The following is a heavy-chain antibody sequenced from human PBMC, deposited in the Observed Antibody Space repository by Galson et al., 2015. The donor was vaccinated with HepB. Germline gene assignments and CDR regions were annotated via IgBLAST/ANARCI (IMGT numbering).Heavy chain of an antibody. CDR2: VSGYNGNT. CDR3: ARVGYHNGAGRFDV. J-gene: IGHJ4*02. Sequence: SVKVSCKASGYSFRDYGISWVRQAPGQGLEWMGWVSGYNGNTQYAEELQGRVFMTTDTPTTTVYMELRSLDSDDTAVYYCARVGYHNGAGRFDVWGQGTPVTVSS. D-gene: IGHD2-15*01. CDR1: GYSFRDYG. V-gene: IGHV1-18*01.